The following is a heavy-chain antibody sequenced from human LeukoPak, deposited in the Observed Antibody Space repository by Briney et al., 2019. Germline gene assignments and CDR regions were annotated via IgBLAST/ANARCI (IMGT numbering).Heavy chain of an antibody. CDR3: AKGPSDMQYDYYGMDV. CDR2: ISGSGGST. V-gene: IGHV3-23*01. J-gene: IGHJ6*02. CDR1: GFTFSSYA. D-gene: IGHD2-2*01. Sequence: GGSLRLSCAASGFTFSSYAMSWVRQDPGKRLGWVSAISGSGGSTYYADSVKGRFTISRDNSKNTLYLQMNSLRAEDTAVYYCAKGPSDMQYDYYGMDVWGQGTTVTVSS.